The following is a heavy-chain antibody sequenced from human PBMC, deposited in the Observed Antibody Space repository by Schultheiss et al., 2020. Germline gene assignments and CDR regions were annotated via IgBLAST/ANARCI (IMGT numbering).Heavy chain of an antibody. V-gene: IGHV3-30-3*01. D-gene: IGHD3-10*01. CDR2: ISYDGSNK. Sequence: GGSLRLSCAASGFTFSSYAMHWVRQAPGKGLEWVAVISYDGSNKYYADSVKGRFTISRDNSKNTLYLQMNSLRAEDTAVYYCARDRESLNWYFDLWGSGTLVTVSS. CDR1: GFTFSSYA. CDR3: ARDRESLNWYFDL. J-gene: IGHJ2*01.